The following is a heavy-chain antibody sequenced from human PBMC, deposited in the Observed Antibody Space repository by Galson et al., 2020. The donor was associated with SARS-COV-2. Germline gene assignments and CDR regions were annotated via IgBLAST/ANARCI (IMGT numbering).Heavy chain of an antibody. D-gene: IGHD6-13*01. CDR1: GFSLSTSGVG. Sequence: KMSGPTLVKPTQTLTLNCTFSGFSLSTSGVGVGWIRQPPGKALEWLALIYWDDDKRYSPSLKSRLTITKDTSKNQVVLTMTNMDPVDTATYYCAHSSRPLIAAARGFDPWGQGTLVTVSS. CDR3: AHSSRPLIAAARGFDP. J-gene: IGHJ5*02. V-gene: IGHV2-5*02. CDR2: IYWDDDK.